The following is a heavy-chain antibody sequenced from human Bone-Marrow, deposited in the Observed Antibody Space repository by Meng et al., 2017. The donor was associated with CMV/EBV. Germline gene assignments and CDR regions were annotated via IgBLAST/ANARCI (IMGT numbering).Heavy chain of an antibody. CDR2: MNPKSGNT. Sequence: ASVKVSCKASGYSFTSYDINWVRQATGQGLERMGWMNPKSGNTVYAQRFQGRVTMTRNTAISTVYMELRSLRSDDTAVYYCAIQFVVVPAAIRTEYYYYYGMDVWGQGTTVTVSS. CDR3: AIQFVVVPAAIRTEYYYYYGMDV. D-gene: IGHD2-2*01. CDR1: GYSFTSYD. V-gene: IGHV1-8*01. J-gene: IGHJ6*02.